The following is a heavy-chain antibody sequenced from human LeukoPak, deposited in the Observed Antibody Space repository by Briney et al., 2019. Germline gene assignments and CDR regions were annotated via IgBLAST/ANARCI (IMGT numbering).Heavy chain of an antibody. CDR1: GYTFTSNY. J-gene: IGHJ4*02. V-gene: IGHV1-46*01. CDR2: IYPRDGST. Sequence: APVKVSCKASGYTFTSNYIHWVRQAPGQGLEWMGMIYPRDGSTSYAQKFQGRVTVTRDTSTSTVHKELSGLRSEDTAVYYCARDQEGFDYWGQGTLVTVSS. CDR3: ARDQEGFDY.